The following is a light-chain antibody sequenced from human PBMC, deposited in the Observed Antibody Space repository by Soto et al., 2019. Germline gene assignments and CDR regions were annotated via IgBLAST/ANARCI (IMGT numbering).Light chain of an antibody. CDR2: AAS. V-gene: IGKV3-20*01. Sequence: IVMTQSPATLSVSPGERATLSCRASQSVGGNLAWYQHKPGQAPRLLIYAASSRATGIPDRFSGSGSGTDFTLTISRLEPEDFAVYYCQQYGSSPRTFGQGTKVDIK. CDR1: QSVGGN. CDR3: QQYGSSPRT. J-gene: IGKJ1*01.